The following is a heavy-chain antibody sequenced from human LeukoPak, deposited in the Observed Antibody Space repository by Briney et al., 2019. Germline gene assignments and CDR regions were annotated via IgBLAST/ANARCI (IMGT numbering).Heavy chain of an antibody. Sequence: GGSLRLSCAASGFTFSSYSMNWVRQAPGKGLEWVSSISSSSSYIYYADSVKGRFTISRDNAKSSLYLQMNSLRAEDTAVYYCARDRVAVAGTRYFDYWGQGTLVTVSS. D-gene: IGHD6-19*01. J-gene: IGHJ4*02. V-gene: IGHV3-21*01. CDR1: GFTFSSYS. CDR3: ARDRVAVAGTRYFDY. CDR2: ISSSSSYI.